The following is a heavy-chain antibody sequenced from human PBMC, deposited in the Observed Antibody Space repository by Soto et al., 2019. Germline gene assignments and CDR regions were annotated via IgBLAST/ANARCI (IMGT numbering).Heavy chain of an antibody. J-gene: IGHJ6*02. D-gene: IGHD6-13*01. V-gene: IGHV1-69*13. CDR1: GGSFSSYT. CDR3: VRDDYDTLTGYRSPTQRDYFYHGMDV. CDR2: IIPMVGTA. Sequence: SVKVSCKASGGSFSSYTISWVQQAPGQGLEWMGGIIPMVGTANYAQKFQGSGTISADDSTNTAYMELSSLRSEDTAVYYCVRDDYDTLTGYRSPTQRDYFYHGMDVWGQGTTVTVSS.